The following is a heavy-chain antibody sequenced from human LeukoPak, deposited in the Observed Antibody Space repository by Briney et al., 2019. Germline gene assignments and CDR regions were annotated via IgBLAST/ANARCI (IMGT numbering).Heavy chain of an antibody. CDR1: GFTLSSHS. Sequence: GGSLRLSCAASGFTLSSHSMNWVRQAPGKGLEWVSSIGCRSTSIYYVDSVKGRFTISRDNAKNSLYLQMNSLRAEDTAVYYCARESSESFDIWGQGTMVTVSS. D-gene: IGHD6-25*01. V-gene: IGHV3-21*01. CDR2: IGCRSTSI. J-gene: IGHJ3*02. CDR3: ARESSESFDI.